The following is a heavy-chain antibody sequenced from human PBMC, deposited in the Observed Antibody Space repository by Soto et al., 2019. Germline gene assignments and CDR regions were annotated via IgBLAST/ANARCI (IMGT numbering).Heavy chain of an antibody. Sequence: SETLSLTCTVSGGSISSGDYYWSWIRQPPGKGLEWIGYIYYSGSTYYNPSLKSRVTISVDTSKNQFSLKLSSVTAADTAVYYCARAGERLDPFDYWGQGXLVTVSS. D-gene: IGHD6-25*01. V-gene: IGHV4-30-4*01. J-gene: IGHJ4*02. CDR3: ARAGERLDPFDY. CDR1: GGSISSGDYY. CDR2: IYYSGST.